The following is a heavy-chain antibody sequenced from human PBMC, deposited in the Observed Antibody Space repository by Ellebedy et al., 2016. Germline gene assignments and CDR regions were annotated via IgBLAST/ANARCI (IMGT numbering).Heavy chain of an antibody. Sequence: GGSLRLXXAASGFQFDDYAMSWVRQTPGKGLEYVSAISESGDKTYYTDSVRGRFTISRDNSANKLYLQMSDLRPEDTALYYCRQGHYSHYWGQGTLVTVSS. D-gene: IGHD2-21*01. CDR3: RQGHYSHY. CDR2: ISESGDKT. J-gene: IGHJ4*02. V-gene: IGHV3-23*01. CDR1: GFQFDDYA.